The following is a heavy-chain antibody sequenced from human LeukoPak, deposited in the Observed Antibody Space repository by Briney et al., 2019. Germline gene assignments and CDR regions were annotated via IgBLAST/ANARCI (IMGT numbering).Heavy chain of an antibody. CDR3: ATLYGDYASVDY. Sequence: GGSLRLSCAASGFTFDDYAMHWVRQAPGKGLEWVSGISWNSGSIGYADSVKGRFTISRDNAKNSLYLQMNSLRAEDTALYYCATLYGDYASVDYWGQGTLVTVSS. V-gene: IGHV3-9*01. J-gene: IGHJ4*02. CDR1: GFTFDDYA. D-gene: IGHD4-17*01. CDR2: ISWNSGSI.